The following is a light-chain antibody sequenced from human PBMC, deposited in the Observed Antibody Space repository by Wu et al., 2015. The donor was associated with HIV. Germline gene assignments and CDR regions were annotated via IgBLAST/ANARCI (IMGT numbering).Light chain of an antibody. CDR3: QQYYNWPPFT. J-gene: IGKJ5*01. V-gene: IGKV3-15*01. Sequence: EIVMTQSPATLSVSPGERAILSCRASQSVNSDLAWYQQKPGQAPRLLIYRVSTRATGVPARFSGSGSGTDFTLTISSMQSEDFAVYYCQQYYNWPPFTFGQGTRLEIK. CDR2: RVS. CDR1: QSVNSD.